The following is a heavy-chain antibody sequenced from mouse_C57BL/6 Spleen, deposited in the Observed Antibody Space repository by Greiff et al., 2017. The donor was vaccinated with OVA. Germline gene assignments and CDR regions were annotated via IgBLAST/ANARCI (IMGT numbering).Heavy chain of an antibody. V-gene: IGHV3-6*01. J-gene: IGHJ2*01. Sequence: EVQLQESGPGLVKPSQSLSLTCSVTGYSITSGYYWNWIRQFPGNKLEWMGYISYDGSNNYNPSLKNRISITRDTSKNQFFLKLNSVTTEDTATYYCARAGDCYMDYWGRGTTLTVSS. D-gene: IGHD2-3*01. CDR1: GYSITSGYY. CDR2: ISYDGSN. CDR3: ARAGDCYMDY.